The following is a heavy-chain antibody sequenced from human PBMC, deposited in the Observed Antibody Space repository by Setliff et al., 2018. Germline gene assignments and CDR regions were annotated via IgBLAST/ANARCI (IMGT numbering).Heavy chain of an antibody. J-gene: IGHJ5*02. CDR2: IYYSGST. D-gene: IGHD1-26*01. V-gene: IGHV4-39*07. CDR1: GGSISSSRYS. CDR3: ARDNTILGATDH. Sequence: SETLSLTCSVSGGSISSSRYSWGWIRQTPGKGLEWIGSIYYSGSTYYNPSLESRVTISVDTSKNQVSLRLTSLTAADTAVYFCARDNTILGATDHWGQGTLVTVSS.